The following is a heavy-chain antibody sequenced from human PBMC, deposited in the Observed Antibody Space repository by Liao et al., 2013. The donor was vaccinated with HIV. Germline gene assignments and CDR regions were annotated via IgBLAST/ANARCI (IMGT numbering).Heavy chain of an antibody. CDR1: GGSISGHY. Sequence: QVQLHESGPGLVKPSETLSLTCIISGGSISGHYWSWIRQPPGKGLEWIGYIYYRGSTNYNPSLKSRVTISADTSKNQFSLKLNSVTAADTAVYYCARDQYYYDSSGHYFDFWGQGSLVTVSS. J-gene: IGHJ4*02. D-gene: IGHD3-22*01. CDR2: IYYRGST. V-gene: IGHV4-59*11. CDR3: ARDQYYYDSSGHYFDF.